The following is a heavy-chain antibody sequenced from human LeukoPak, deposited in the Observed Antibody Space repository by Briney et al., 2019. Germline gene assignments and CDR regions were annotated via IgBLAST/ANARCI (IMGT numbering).Heavy chain of an antibody. CDR2: IRSKANSYAT. CDR1: GFTFSGSA. V-gene: IGHV3-73*01. CDR3: TRPPYCSSTSCYTEDY. J-gene: IGHJ4*02. D-gene: IGHD2-2*02. Sequence: GRPLRLSCAASGFTFSGSAMHWVRQASGKGLEWVGRIRSKANSYATAYAASVKGRFTISRDDSKNTAYLQMNSLKTEDTAVYYCTRPPYCSSTSCYTEDYWGQGTLVTVSS.